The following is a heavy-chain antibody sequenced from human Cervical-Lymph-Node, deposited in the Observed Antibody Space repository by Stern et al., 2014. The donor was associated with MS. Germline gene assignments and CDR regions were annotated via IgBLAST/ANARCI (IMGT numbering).Heavy chain of an antibody. CDR1: GYRFTNYW. Sequence: VQLVESGAEVKKPGESLKISCKGSGYRFTNYWIGWVRQMPGKGLEWMGLISPGDSDTRYSPSFQGQVTISADKSIRTASLQWSSLKASDTAMYYCARHCAKREQCAFDYWGQGTLVTVSS. CDR3: ARHCAKREQCAFDY. V-gene: IGHV5-51*01. J-gene: IGHJ4*02. D-gene: IGHD6-19*01. CDR2: ISPGDSDT.